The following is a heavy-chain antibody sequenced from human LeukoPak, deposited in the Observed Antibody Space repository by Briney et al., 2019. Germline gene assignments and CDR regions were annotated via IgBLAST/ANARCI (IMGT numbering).Heavy chain of an antibody. CDR3: AREVVPAANDY. CDR1: GFTFSSYW. CDR2: INSDGSST. V-gene: IGHV3-74*01. J-gene: IGHJ4*02. Sequence: GGSLRLPCAASGFTFSSYWMHWVRQAPGKGLVRVSRINSDGSSTSYADSVKGRFTISRDNAKNTLYLQMNSLRAEDTAVYYCAREVVPAANDYWGQGTLVTVSS. D-gene: IGHD2-2*01.